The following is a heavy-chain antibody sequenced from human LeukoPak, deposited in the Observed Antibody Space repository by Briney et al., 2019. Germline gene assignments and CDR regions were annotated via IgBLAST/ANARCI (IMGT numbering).Heavy chain of an antibody. J-gene: IGHJ4*02. CDR3: ARGGIVVVPTANLSFDY. V-gene: IGHV4-34*01. CDR1: GGSFSGYY. Sequence: SETLSLTCAVYGGSFSGYYWSWIRQPPGKGLEWIGEINHSGSTNYNPSLKSRVTISVDTSKNQFSLKLSSVTAADTAVYYCARGGIVVVPTANLSFDYWGQGTLVTVSS. D-gene: IGHD2-2*01. CDR2: INHSGST.